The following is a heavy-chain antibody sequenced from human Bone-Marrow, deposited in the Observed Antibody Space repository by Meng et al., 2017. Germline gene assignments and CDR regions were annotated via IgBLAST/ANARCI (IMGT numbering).Heavy chain of an antibody. J-gene: IGHJ4*02. CDR1: GGSLSSGDYY. Sequence: QVQLQESGSGLVKPSQTLSRTCTVSGGSLSSGDYYWSWIRQPPGKGLEWFGYIYNSGSTYYNPSLQSRVTISVDTSKNQFSLKLRFVTAADTAVYYCAREGRSHQVGVSVYLGQGNLVTVSS. D-gene: IGHD2-21*01. CDR2: IYNSGST. CDR3: AREGRSHQVGVSVY. V-gene: IGHV4-30-4*01.